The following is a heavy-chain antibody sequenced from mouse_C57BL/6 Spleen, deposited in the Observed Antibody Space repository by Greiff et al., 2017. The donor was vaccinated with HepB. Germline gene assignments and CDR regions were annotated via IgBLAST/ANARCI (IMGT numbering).Heavy chain of an antibody. J-gene: IGHJ3*01. Sequence: EVKLEESGPGLVKPYQSLSLTCSVTGYSITSGYYLNWIRQFPGNKLEWLGYISYDGSNNYNPSLKNRISITRDTSKNQFFLKLNSVTTEDTATYYCARDYAWFAYWGQGTLVTVSA. CDR1: GYSITSGYY. CDR3: ARDYAWFAY. V-gene: IGHV3-6*01. CDR2: ISYDGSN. D-gene: IGHD2-12*01.